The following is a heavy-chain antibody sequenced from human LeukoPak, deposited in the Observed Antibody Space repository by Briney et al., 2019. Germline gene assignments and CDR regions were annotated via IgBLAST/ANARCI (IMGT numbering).Heavy chain of an antibody. J-gene: IGHJ5*02. Sequence: ASVKVSCKASGYTFTSYGISWVRQAPGQGLEWMGWISAYNGNTNYAQKLQGRVTMTTDTSTSTAYMELRSLRSDDTAVYYCARDELYYDSSGLSNWFDPWGQGTLVTVSS. CDR1: GYTFTSYG. D-gene: IGHD3-22*01. V-gene: IGHV1-18*01. CDR2: ISAYNGNT. CDR3: ARDELYYDSSGLSNWFDP.